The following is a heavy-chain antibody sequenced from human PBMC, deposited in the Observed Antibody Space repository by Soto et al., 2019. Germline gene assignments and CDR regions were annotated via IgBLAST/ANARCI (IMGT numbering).Heavy chain of an antibody. CDR2: IGNIDETI. V-gene: IGHV3-48*03. CDR3: ARGYNFIDY. CDR1: GLTFRNYE. J-gene: IGHJ4*02. Sequence: SGGSLRLSCVASGLTFRNYEMNWVRQAPGKGLEWVSYIGNIDETIYYADSVKGRFTVSRDDAKNSLYLQMNSLRAEDTAVYYCARGYNFIDYWGQGTLVTVSS. D-gene: IGHD1-1*01.